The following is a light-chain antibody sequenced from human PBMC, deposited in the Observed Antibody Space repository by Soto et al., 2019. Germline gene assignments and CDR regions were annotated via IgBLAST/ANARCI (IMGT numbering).Light chain of an antibody. V-gene: IGKV1-12*01. CDR1: QSIGTC. J-gene: IGKJ5*01. CDR2: AAS. Sequence: DIQMTQSPSSVSASVGDRATITCRASQSIGTCLAWYQQKPGTVPKLLIYAASSLQSGVPSRFSGSGAGTEFTLTITSLQPEDFGTYYCQQGDSFPITFGQGTRLEIK. CDR3: QQGDSFPIT.